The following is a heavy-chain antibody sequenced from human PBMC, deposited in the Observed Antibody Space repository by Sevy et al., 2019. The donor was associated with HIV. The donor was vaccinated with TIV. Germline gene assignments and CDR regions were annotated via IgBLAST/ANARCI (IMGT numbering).Heavy chain of an antibody. CDR2: ISSRDYFI. CDR3: ARVRYTYGYVFFDN. J-gene: IGHJ4*02. V-gene: IGHV3-11*04. D-gene: IGHD5-18*01. CDR1: GFTFSDYY. Sequence: GGSLRLSCTASGFTFSDYYMSWIRQAPGKGLEWISYISSRDYFIYYADSVKGRFTISRDNAKNSMFLHMSSLRAEDTALYYCARVRYTYGYVFFDNWGQGTLVTVSS.